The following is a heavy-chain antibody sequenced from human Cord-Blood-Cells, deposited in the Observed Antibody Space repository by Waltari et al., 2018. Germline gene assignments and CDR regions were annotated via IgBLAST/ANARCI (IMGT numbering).Heavy chain of an antibody. Sequence: GGGLVQPGRSLRLSCAASGFTFDDYAMHWVRQAPGKGLEWVSGLSWNSGSIGYADSVKGRFTIARDNAKNSLYLQMNSLRAEDTALYYCAKAGGGYCSGGSCYEAYYYYYYGMDVWGQGTTVTVSS. D-gene: IGHD2-15*01. V-gene: IGHV3-9*01. J-gene: IGHJ6*02. CDR3: AKAGGGYCSGGSCYEAYYYYYYGMDV. CDR1: GFTFDDYA. CDR2: LSWNSGSI.